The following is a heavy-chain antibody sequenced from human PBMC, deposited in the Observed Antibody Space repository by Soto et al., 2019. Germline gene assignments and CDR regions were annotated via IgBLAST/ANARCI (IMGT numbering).Heavy chain of an antibody. CDR1: GYFINNGYY. CDR3: ARDTGLHYNSGWKGWFDP. CDR2: FHHSGTT. D-gene: IGHD6-19*01. J-gene: IGHJ5*02. Sequence: PSETLSLTCAVHGYFINNGYYWGWMRQPPGKGLEWIGSFHHSGTTYYHPALKSRVTISVDTSRNQLSLRLNSVTAADTAVYYCARDTGLHYNSGWKGWFDPWGQGTLVTVSS. V-gene: IGHV4-38-2*02.